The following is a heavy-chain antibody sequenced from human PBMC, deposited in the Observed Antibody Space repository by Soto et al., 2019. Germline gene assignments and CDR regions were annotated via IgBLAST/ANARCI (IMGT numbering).Heavy chain of an antibody. Sequence: QVQLVESGGGVVQPGRSLRLSCVASGFTFKTYGMYWARQAPGKGLEWVAIIWYGGSNKYYADAVKGRFTIFRDNSKDTLDLQMEYLTAGDTAVYFCCGSYYYGATGHFYVGSPQYWSQGTLVTVS. CDR1: GFTFKTYG. CDR3: CGSYYYGATGHFYVGSPQY. J-gene: IGHJ4*02. CDR2: IWYGGSNK. D-gene: IGHD3-10*01. V-gene: IGHV3-33*07.